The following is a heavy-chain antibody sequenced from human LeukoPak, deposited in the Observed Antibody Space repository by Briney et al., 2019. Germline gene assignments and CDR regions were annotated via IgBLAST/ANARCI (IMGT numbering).Heavy chain of an antibody. CDR1: GFTFSSYE. D-gene: IGHD4-17*01. Sequence: PGGSLRLSCAASGFTFSSYEMNWVRQAPGKGLEWVSYISSSGSTIYYADSVKGRFTISRDNAKNSLYLQMNSLRAEDTAVYYCARDPYGDYGDCFDYWGQGTLVIVSS. V-gene: IGHV3-48*03. CDR3: ARDPYGDYGDCFDY. J-gene: IGHJ4*02. CDR2: ISSSGSTI.